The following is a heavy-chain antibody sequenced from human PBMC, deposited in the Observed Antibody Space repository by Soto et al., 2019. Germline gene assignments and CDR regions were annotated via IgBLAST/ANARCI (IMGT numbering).Heavy chain of an antibody. CDR1: GFTFSSYA. CDR3: AKDRSNFYVLRFLEWLLAFDY. CDR2: ISGSGGST. D-gene: IGHD3-3*01. Sequence: GGSLRLSCAASGFTFSSYAMSWVRQAPGKGLEWVSAISGSGGSTYYADSVKGRFTISRDNSKNTLYLQMNSLRAEDTAVYYCAKDRSNFYVLRFLEWLLAFDYWGQGTLVTVSS. J-gene: IGHJ4*02. V-gene: IGHV3-23*01.